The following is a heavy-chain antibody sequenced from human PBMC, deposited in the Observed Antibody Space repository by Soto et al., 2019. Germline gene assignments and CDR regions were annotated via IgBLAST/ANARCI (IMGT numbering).Heavy chain of an antibody. J-gene: IGHJ4*02. CDR2: IYYNGNT. Sequence: QVQLQESGPGLVKPSETLSLTCTVSGVSISNNDWSWLRQPPGKGLEWIGYIYYNGNTNYNPSLKSRVTMSVDTSRNQTSLKLTTVTAADTAVYYCTRANWYSEYWGQGTLVTVSS. D-gene: IGHD7-27*01. CDR3: TRANWYSEY. CDR1: GVSISNND. V-gene: IGHV4-59*01.